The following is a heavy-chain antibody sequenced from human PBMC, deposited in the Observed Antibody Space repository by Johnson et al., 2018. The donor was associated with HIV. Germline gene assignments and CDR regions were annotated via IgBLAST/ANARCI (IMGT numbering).Heavy chain of an antibody. CDR3: ARDQYRKLTTVAGI. CDR1: GFTVSGNY. Sequence: VQLVESGGGLVQPGGSLRLSCVASGFTVSGNYMNWVRQAPGKGLEWVSVIYSDGSTYYADSVQGRFTVSRDNSQNLLYLQLSSLRAEDTAVYYCARDQYRKLTTVAGIWGQGTMVTVSS. D-gene: IGHD4-17*01. V-gene: IGHV3-66*01. CDR2: IYSDGST. J-gene: IGHJ3*02.